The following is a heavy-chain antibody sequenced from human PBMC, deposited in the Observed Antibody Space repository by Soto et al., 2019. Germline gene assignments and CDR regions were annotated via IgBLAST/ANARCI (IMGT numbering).Heavy chain of an antibody. CDR1: GFTFSSYA. V-gene: IGHV3-23*01. D-gene: IGHD5-12*01. CDR3: AKAHTDSGYDYGDFDY. CDR2: ISGSGGST. Sequence: GGSLRLSCAASGFTFSSYAMSWVRQAPGKGLEWVSAISGSGGSTYYADSVKGRFTISRDNSKNTLYLQMNSLRAEDTAVYYCAKAHTDSGYDYGDFDYWGQGTLVTVSS. J-gene: IGHJ4*02.